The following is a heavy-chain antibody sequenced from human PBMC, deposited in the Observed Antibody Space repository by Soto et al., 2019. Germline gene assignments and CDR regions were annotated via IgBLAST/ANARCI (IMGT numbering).Heavy chain of an antibody. J-gene: IGHJ2*01. CDR3: ARGRGDGYNQHWYFDL. V-gene: IGHV4-34*01. CDR1: GGSFSGYY. Sequence: QVHLQQWGAGLLKPSETLSLTCAVYGGSFSGYYWSWIRQPPGKGLEWIGEINHSGSTNYNPSLKSGVSISVGTSNNQFSLKLSSVTAADTAVYYCARGRGDGYNQHWYFDLWGRGTLVTVSS. CDR2: INHSGST. D-gene: IGHD3-10*01.